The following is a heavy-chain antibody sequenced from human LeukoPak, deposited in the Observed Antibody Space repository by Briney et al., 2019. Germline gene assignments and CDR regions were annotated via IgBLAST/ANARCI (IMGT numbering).Heavy chain of an antibody. CDR3: AKFSRAGGYYDFDY. J-gene: IGHJ4*02. D-gene: IGHD3-3*01. V-gene: IGHV3-23*01. CDR1: GFTFSSYA. CDR2: VSVNGGNT. Sequence: GGSLRLSCVASGFTFSSYAMSWVRQAPGKGLEWVSSVSVNGGNTYYADSVKGRLTISRDNSKNTLFLQMNSLRAEDTAVYYCAKFSRAGGYYDFDYWGQGTQVTVSS.